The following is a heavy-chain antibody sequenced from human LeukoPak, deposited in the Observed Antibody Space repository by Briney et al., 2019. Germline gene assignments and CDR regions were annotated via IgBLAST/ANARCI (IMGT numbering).Heavy chain of an antibody. Sequence: ASVKVSCKASGYTFTSYYMHWVRQAPGQGLEWMGIINPSGGSTSYAQKFQGRVTMTRDTSTSTVYMELSSLRSEDTAVYYCARDGEPLDGTYYFDYWGQRTLVTVSS. CDR3: ARDGEPLDGTYYFDY. J-gene: IGHJ4*02. D-gene: IGHD1-1*01. CDR1: GYTFTSYY. CDR2: INPSGGST. V-gene: IGHV1-46*01.